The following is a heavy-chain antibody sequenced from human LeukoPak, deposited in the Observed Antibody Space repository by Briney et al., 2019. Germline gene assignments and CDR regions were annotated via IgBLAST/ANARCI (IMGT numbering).Heavy chain of an antibody. V-gene: IGHV1-8*02. D-gene: IGHD6-6*01. CDR1: GFTFTGYY. CDR2: MNPNNGNK. Sequence: ASVRVSCKTSGFTFTGYYVQWVRQAPGQGLEWLGWMNPNNGNKGYAQRFQGRVTMTRDTSISTAYLELSSLGSEDTAMYFCARAFYSSASGGGNYFDYWGQGALVTVSS. CDR3: ARAFYSSASGGGNYFDY. J-gene: IGHJ4*02.